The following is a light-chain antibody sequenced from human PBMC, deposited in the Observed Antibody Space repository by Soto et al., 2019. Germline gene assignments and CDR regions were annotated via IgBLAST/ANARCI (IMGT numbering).Light chain of an antibody. CDR3: QQRQYWPPIT. J-gene: IGKJ5*01. CDR2: DTS. V-gene: IGKV3-11*01. Sequence: VLTQSPATLSLSPGERATLSCRASQSVSSNLAWYQQKPGQAPRLLIYDTSNRATGVPARFSGSGTGTDFTLTISSLEPEDCAIYYCQQRQYWPPITFGQGTRLEIK. CDR1: QSVSSN.